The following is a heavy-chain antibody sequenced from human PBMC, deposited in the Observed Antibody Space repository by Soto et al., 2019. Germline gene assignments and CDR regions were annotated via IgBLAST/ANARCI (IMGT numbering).Heavy chain of an antibody. CDR1: GGSISSYY. J-gene: IGHJ4*02. D-gene: IGHD1-7*01. CDR2: IYYSGST. Sequence: SETLSLTCTVSGGSISSYYWSWIRQPPGKGLEWIGYIYYSGSTNYNPSLKSRVTISVDTSKNQFSLTLSSVTAADTAVYYCARNNWNYVKYFDYWGQGTLVTVS. CDR3: ARNNWNYVKYFDY. V-gene: IGHV4-59*01.